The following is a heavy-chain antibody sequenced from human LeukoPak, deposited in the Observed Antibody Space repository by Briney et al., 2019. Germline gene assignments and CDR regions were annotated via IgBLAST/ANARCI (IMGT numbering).Heavy chain of an antibody. V-gene: IGHV4-39*07. CDR2: IYYSGST. CDR3: AMTPRPRNLFDP. D-gene: IGHD6-6*01. J-gene: IGHJ5*02. CDR1: GGSISSSSHY. Sequence: SETLSLTCTVSGGSISSSSHYWGWIRQPPGKGLEWIGNIYYSGSTYYNPSLKSRVAISVDTSKNQFSLKLSSVTAADTAVYFCAMTPRPRNLFDPWGQGTQVTVSS.